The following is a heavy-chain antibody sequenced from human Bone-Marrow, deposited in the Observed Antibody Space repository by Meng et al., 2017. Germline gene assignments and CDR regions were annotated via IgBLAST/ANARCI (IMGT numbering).Heavy chain of an antibody. CDR2: IIPIFGTA. Sequence: SVKVSCQASGGTFSSYAISWVRQAPGQGLEWMGGIIPIFGTANYAQKFQGRVTITADESTSTAYMELSSMRSEDTAVYYCATEMNDHMVRGVIMRAFAIWGQGTMVTVSS. V-gene: IGHV1-69*13. J-gene: IGHJ3*02. CDR3: ATEMNDHMVRGVIMRAFAI. D-gene: IGHD3-10*01. CDR1: GGTFSSYA.